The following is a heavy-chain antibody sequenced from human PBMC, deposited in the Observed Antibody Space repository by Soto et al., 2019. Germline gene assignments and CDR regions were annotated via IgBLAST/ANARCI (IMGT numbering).Heavy chain of an antibody. D-gene: IGHD1-1*01. CDR1: EGKCTSYG. J-gene: IGHJ4*02. CDR2: IYPGDSDT. CDR3: PRHGKLSSMTTYFDS. Sequence: EAQKNSWRGAEGKCTSYGSAWMRQKDGKGLECMGIIYPGDSDTRYSPSFQGQVTISVDKSINTAYLQWSSLSASDTALYYCPRHGKLSSMTTYFDSWGQGALVTVSS. V-gene: IGHV5-51*01.